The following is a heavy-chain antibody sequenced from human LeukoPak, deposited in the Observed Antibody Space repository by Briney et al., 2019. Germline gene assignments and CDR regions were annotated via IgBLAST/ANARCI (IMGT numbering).Heavy chain of an antibody. CDR2: ISAYNGNT. D-gene: IGHD3-22*01. CDR1: GYTFTNYG. V-gene: IGHV1-18*01. CDR3: ARSSGYGKDAFHI. J-gene: IGHJ3*02. Sequence: AASVKVSCKASGYTFTNYGISWVRQAPGQGLEWMGWISAYNGNTNYAQKFQGRVTMTTDTSTTTAYMELRSLRSDDTAVYYCARSSGYGKDAFHIWGQGTMVTVSS.